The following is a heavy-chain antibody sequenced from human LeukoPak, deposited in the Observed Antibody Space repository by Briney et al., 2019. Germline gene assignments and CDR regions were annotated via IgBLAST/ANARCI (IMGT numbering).Heavy chain of an antibody. CDR2: ISYDGSNK. CDR1: GFTFSSYA. V-gene: IGHV3-30-3*01. Sequence: GRTLRLSCAVSGFTFSSYAMHWVRQAPGKGLEWVAVISYDGSNKYYADSVKGRFTVSRDNSKNTLYLQMNSLRAEDTAVYYCAARQGTKLNNWFDPWGQGTLVTVSS. CDR3: AARQGTKLNNWFDP. J-gene: IGHJ5*02. D-gene: IGHD2-8*01.